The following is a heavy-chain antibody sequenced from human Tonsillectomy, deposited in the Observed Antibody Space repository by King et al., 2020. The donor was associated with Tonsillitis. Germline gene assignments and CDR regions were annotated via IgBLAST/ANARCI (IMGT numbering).Heavy chain of an antibody. Sequence: VQLQESGPGLVKPSETLSLTCTVSGGSVSSGTYYWSWIRQPPGGGLEWIGYIYYSGSTNYNPYLKSRVTISVDTSKNQFSLKLSSVTAADTAVYFCARDVIVGATTTWFHPWGQGTLVTVSS. J-gene: IGHJ5*02. CDR1: GGSVSSGTYY. D-gene: IGHD1-26*01. CDR3: ARDVIVGATTTWFHP. V-gene: IGHV4-61*01. CDR2: IYYSGST.